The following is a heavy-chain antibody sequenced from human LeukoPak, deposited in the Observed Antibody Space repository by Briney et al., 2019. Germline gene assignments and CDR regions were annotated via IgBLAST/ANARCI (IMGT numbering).Heavy chain of an antibody. CDR2: INAYTGGT. D-gene: IGHD2-2*01. CDR1: GYTLAGYN. CDR3: AREAYQVPFDY. V-gene: IGHV1-2*02. Sequence: ASVKVSCKASGYTLAGYNIHWVRQAPGQGLEWMGWINAYTGGTKYAQKFEGRVTLTRDTSIKTAYLDLSRLTSDDTAIYYCAREAYQVPFDYWGQGTLVTVSS. J-gene: IGHJ4*02.